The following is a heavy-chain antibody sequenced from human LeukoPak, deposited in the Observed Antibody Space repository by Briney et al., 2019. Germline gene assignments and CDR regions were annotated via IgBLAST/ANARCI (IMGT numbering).Heavy chain of an antibody. Sequence: GASVKVSCKASGYTFTSYGISWVRQAPGQGLEWMGWISAYNGNTNYAQKLQGRVTMTRDMSTSTVYMELSSLRSEDTAVYYCARAYSSSWYGVDYWGQGTLVTVSS. CDR2: ISAYNGNT. J-gene: IGHJ4*02. CDR3: ARAYSSSWYGVDY. D-gene: IGHD6-13*01. CDR1: GYTFTSYG. V-gene: IGHV1-18*01.